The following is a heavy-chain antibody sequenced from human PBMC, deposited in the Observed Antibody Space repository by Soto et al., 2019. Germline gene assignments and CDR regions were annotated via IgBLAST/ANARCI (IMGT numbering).Heavy chain of an antibody. CDR1: GFTFSNYA. V-gene: IGHV3-23*01. J-gene: IGHJ4*02. Sequence: GGSLRLSCAASGFTFSNYAMNWVRQAPGKGLEWVSAISGSGESTYYADSVKGRFTISRDNSRNTLYLQMNILRAEDTAIYYCVKAPVSWSGYFFDYWGLGTLVTVSS. CDR2: ISGSGEST. CDR3: VKAPVSWSGYFFDY. D-gene: IGHD3-3*01.